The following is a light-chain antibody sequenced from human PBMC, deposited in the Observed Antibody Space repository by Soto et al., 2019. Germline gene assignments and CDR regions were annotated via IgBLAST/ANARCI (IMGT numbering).Light chain of an antibody. V-gene: IGKV3-20*01. CDR1: QSVSSAY. CDR2: AAS. CDR3: QQYGSTSTWK. Sequence: EIVLTQSPGTLSLSPGERATLSCRASQSVSSAYLAWYQHKPGQPPTLLIYAASSRVTGIPDRFSGSGSGTVFTLTISRLEPEDFAVYYCQQYGSTSTWKFGHGTKVEIK. J-gene: IGKJ1*01.